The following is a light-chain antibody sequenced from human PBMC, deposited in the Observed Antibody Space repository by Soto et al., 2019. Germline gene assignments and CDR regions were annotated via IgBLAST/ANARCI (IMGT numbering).Light chain of an antibody. J-gene: IGKJ1*01. CDR3: QQYGRSGT. Sequence: QMTQSPSTMSGSVRDRDTMTCRASQTISSWLAWYQQKPGKAPKLLIYKASTLKSGVPSRFSGSGSGTDFTLTISRLEPEDFAVYYCQQYGRSGTFGQGTKVDI. CDR2: KAS. CDR1: QTISSW. V-gene: IGKV1-5*03.